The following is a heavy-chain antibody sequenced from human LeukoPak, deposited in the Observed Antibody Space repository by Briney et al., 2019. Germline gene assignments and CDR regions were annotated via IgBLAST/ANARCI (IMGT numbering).Heavy chain of an antibody. CDR1: GFSFSSSG. J-gene: IGHJ4*02. Sequence: PGGSLRLSCAASGFSFSSSGMHWVRQAPGKGPEWVAFTRFDDSYKAYGNSVKGRFTISRDNSKNTLYLQMSSLRSEDTATYYCGRDFVNDAKERFDCWGQGTLVIVSS. D-gene: IGHD4/OR15-4a*01. CDR3: GRDFVNDAKERFDC. CDR2: TRFDDSYK. V-gene: IGHV3-30*02.